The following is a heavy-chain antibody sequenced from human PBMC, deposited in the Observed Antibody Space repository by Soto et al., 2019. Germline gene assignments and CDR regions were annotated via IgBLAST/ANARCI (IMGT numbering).Heavy chain of an antibody. D-gene: IGHD3-22*01. J-gene: IGHJ3*02. CDR3: ASDRVVTMTDPVFDI. V-gene: IGHV1-69*06. CDR1: GGTFSDYA. Sequence: QVQLVQSGSEMKKPGSSVKVSCKASGGTFSDYAISWVRQAPGQGLEWMGGIIPIFARADYGQKFQGRVIITAYKSTSTAYMERSGLRSDDTSVYYCASDRVVTMTDPVFDIWGQGTTVTVSS. CDR2: IIPIFARA.